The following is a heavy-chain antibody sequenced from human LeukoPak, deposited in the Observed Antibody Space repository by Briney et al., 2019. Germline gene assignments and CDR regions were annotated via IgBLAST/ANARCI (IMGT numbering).Heavy chain of an antibody. Sequence: GGSLRLSCAASGFTFSNAWMSWVRQAPGKGLEWVGRIKSKTDVGTTDYAAPGKARFTISRDDSKNTLYLQLNSLKTEDTAVYYCTTDLAVVVPAAMTGPGYFDYWGQGTLVTVSS. D-gene: IGHD2-2*01. V-gene: IGHV3-15*01. CDR3: TTDLAVVVPAAMTGPGYFDY. CDR2: IKSKTDVGTT. CDR1: GFTFSNAW. J-gene: IGHJ4*02.